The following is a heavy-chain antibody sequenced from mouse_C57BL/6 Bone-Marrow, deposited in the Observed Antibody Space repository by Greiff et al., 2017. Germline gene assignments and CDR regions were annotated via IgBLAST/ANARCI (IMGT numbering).Heavy chain of an antibody. J-gene: IGHJ4*01. CDR3: TTCSDGYCLMDY. CDR1: GFNIKDDY. CDR2: IDPENGDT. D-gene: IGHD2-3*01. Sequence: VQLQQSGAELVRPGASVKLSCTASGFNIKDDYMHWVKQRPEQGLEWIGWIDPENGDTEYASKFQGKATITADTSSNTAYLQLSSLTSEDTAVYYCTTCSDGYCLMDYWGQGTSVTVSS. V-gene: IGHV14-4*01.